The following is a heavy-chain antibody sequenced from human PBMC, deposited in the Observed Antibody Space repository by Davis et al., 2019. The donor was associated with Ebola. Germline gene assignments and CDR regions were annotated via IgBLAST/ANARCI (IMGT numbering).Heavy chain of an antibody. CDR2: IKQDGSEK. J-gene: IGHJ4*02. CDR1: GFTFSSYA. D-gene: IGHD3-3*01. V-gene: IGHV3-7*01. Sequence: GESLKISCESSGFTFSSYAMSWVRQAPGKGLEWVANIKQDGSEKYYVDSVKGRFTISRDNAKNSLYLQMNSLRAEDTAVYYCARESPNYDFWSGYRDYWGQGTLVTVSS. CDR3: ARESPNYDFWSGYRDY.